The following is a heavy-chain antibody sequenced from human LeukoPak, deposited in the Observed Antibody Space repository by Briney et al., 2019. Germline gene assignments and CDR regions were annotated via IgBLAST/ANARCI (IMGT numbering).Heavy chain of an antibody. D-gene: IGHD3-3*01. J-gene: IGHJ6*03. CDR2: IYTSGST. CDR3: ARDPGGYDFWSGYYPFPYYYYMDV. CDR1: GGSISSYY. V-gene: IGHV4-4*07. Sequence: PSETLSLTCTVSGGSISSYYWSWIRQPAGKGLEGSGRIYTSGSTNYNPSLKSRVTMSVDTSKNQFSLKLSSVTAADTAVYYCARDPGGYDFWSGYYPFPYYYYMDVWGKGTTVTVSS.